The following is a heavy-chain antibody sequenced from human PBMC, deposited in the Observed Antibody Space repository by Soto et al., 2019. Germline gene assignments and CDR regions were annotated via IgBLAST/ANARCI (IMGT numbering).Heavy chain of an antibody. D-gene: IGHD6-19*01. J-gene: IGHJ4*02. Sequence: EVQLVESGGGLVQPGGSLRLSCAGSGLTFGSHWMNWVRQAPGKGLEWVANIKEDGSEKYYVDSVKGRFTISTDNAKNSLYLQMNSLRAADTAVYYCARGLGWASDYWGQGTLVTVSS. CDR3: ARGLGWASDY. V-gene: IGHV3-7*05. CDR1: GLTFGSHW. CDR2: IKEDGSEK.